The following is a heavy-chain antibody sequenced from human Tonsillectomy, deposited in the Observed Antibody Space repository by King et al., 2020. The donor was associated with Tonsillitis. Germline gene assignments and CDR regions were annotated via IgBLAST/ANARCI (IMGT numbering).Heavy chain of an antibody. V-gene: IGHV3-11*01. Sequence: VQLVESGGGWVKPGGSLRLACAASGFTFSDSYMSWIRLAPGQGLEWVSYISRTGSFLYYADSVKGRFTISRDNARNSLYLQMNSLRAEDTAVYYCARLTAGFDYWGQGTLVTVSS. D-gene: IGHD2-21*02. J-gene: IGHJ4*02. CDR2: ISRTGSFL. CDR3: ARLTAGFDY. CDR1: GFTFSDSY.